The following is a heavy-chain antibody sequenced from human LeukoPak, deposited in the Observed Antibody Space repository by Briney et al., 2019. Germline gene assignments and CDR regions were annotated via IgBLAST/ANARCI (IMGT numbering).Heavy chain of an antibody. V-gene: IGHV4-39*07. J-gene: IGHJ6*03. CDR1: GGSISSSSYY. CDR3: ARGRIYSSSSGYYYYYYMDV. D-gene: IGHD6-6*01. Sequence: PSETLSLTCTVSGGSISSSSYYWGWIRQPPGKGLEWIGSIYYSGSTYYNPSLKSRVTISVDTSKNQFSLKLSSVTAADTAVYYCARGRIYSSSSGYYYYYYMDVWGKGTTVTVSS. CDR2: IYYSGST.